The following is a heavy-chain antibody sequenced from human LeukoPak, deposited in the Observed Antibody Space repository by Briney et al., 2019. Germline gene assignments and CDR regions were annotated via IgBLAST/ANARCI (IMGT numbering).Heavy chain of an antibody. V-gene: IGHV4-38-2*02. CDR2: IYHIGST. CDR3: ARRFGEPSRRRIGNWFDP. Sequence: PSGTLSLTCTVSGYSISSGYYWGWIRQPPGKGLEWFGSIYHIGSTYYNPSLKSRVTISVDTSKNQFSLKLSSVTAADTAVYYCARRFGEPSRRRIGNWFDPWGQGTLVTVSS. CDR1: GYSISSGYY. J-gene: IGHJ5*02. D-gene: IGHD3-10*01.